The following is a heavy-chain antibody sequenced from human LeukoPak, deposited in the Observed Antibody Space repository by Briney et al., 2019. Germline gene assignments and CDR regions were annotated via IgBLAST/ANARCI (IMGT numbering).Heavy chain of an antibody. Sequence: SQTLSLTCTVSGGSISSGGYYWSWIRQHPGKGLEWTGYIYYSGSTYYNPSLKSRVTISVDTSKNQFSLKLSSVTAADTAVYYCARSSSWYYNWFDPWGQGTLVTVSS. J-gene: IGHJ5*02. CDR2: IYYSGST. CDR3: ARSSSWYYNWFDP. V-gene: IGHV4-31*03. CDR1: GGSISSGGYY. D-gene: IGHD6-13*01.